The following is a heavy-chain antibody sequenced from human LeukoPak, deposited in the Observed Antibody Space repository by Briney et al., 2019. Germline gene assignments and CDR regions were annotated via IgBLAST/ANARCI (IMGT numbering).Heavy chain of an antibody. CDR2: IIPIFGTA. D-gene: IGHD2-8*01. V-gene: IGHV1-69*13. J-gene: IGHJ4*02. CDR1: GGTFSSYA. Sequence: GASVKVSCKASGGTFSSYAISWVRQAPGQGLEWMGGIIPIFGTANYAQKFQGRVTITADESASTAYMELSSLRSEDTAVYYCAREGVHCTNGVCLDYWGQGTLVTVSS. CDR3: AREGVHCTNGVCLDY.